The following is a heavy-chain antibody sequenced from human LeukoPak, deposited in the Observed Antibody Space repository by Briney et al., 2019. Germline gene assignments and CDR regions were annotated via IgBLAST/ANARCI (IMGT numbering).Heavy chain of an antibody. CDR2: IKSKTDGGTT. CDR3: TTERVSTDY. Sequence: GGSLKPPCAAPGFTLSNAWMSWVRQAPGKGLEWVGRIKSKTDGGTTDYAAPVKGRFTISRDDSKNTLYLQMNSLKTEDTAVYYCTTERVSTDYWGQGTLVTVSS. CDR1: GFTLSNAW. V-gene: IGHV3-15*01. D-gene: IGHD6-13*01. J-gene: IGHJ4*02.